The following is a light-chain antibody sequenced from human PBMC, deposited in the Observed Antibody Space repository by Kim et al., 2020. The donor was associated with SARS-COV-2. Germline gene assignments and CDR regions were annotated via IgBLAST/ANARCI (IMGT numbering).Light chain of an antibody. J-gene: IGLJ3*02. Sequence: GQSVTISCTGTSSDVGGYKYVSWYQQHPGKAPKLMIYDVSKRPSGVPDRFSGSKSGNTASLTISRLQAEDEADYYCCSYAGSYTGVFGGGTKLTVL. CDR1: SSDVGGYKY. CDR2: DVS. CDR3: CSYAGSYTGV. V-gene: IGLV2-11*01.